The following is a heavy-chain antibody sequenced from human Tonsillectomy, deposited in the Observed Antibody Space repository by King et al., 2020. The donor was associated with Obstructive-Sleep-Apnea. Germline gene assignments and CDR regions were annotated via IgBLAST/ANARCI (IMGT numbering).Heavy chain of an antibody. CDR3: ARDRTHSGYDSYYYYGMDV. Sequence: QLQESGPGLVKPSETLSLTCTVSGGSISSSSYYWGWIRQPPGKGLEWIGSIYYSGSTYYNPSLKSRVTISVDTSKNQFSLKLSSVTAADTAVYYCARDRTHSGYDSYYYYGMDVWGQGTTVTVSS. CDR2: IYYSGST. J-gene: IGHJ6*02. CDR1: GGSISSSSYY. V-gene: IGHV4-39*07. D-gene: IGHD5-12*01.